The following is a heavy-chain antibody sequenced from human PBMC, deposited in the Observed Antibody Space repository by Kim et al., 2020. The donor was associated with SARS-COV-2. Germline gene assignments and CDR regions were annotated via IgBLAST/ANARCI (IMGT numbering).Heavy chain of an antibody. V-gene: IGHV4-59*01. J-gene: IGHJ4*02. D-gene: IGHD3-10*01. Sequence: YNPSLKSPVTISVDTSKNQFSLKLSSVTAADPAVYYCARARALTEYYFDYWGQGTLVTVSS. CDR3: ARARALTEYYFDY.